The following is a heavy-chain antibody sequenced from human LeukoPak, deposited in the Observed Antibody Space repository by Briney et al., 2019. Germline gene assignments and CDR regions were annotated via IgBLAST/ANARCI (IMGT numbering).Heavy chain of an antibody. CDR2: INTNTGNP. V-gene: IGHV7-4-1*02. CDR3: ARSSDYGDQNDAFDI. J-gene: IGHJ3*02. Sequence: WASVTVSCKASGYTFTSYAMNWVRQAPGQGLEWMGWINTNTGNPTYAQGFTGRFVFSLDTSVSTAYLQISSLKAEDTAVYYCARSSDYGDQNDAFDIWGQGTMVTVSS. CDR1: GYTFTSYA. D-gene: IGHD4-17*01.